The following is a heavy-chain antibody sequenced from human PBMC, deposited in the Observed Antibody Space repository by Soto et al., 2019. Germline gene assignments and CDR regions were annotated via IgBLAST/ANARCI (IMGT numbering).Heavy chain of an antibody. CDR1: GGTFSSYA. CDR2: IIPIFGTA. J-gene: IGHJ4*02. CDR3: ARDRIDFWSGRTQTYSFDY. Sequence: QVQLVQSGAEVKKPGSSVKVSCKASGGTFSSYAISWVRQAPGQGLEWMGGIIPIFGTANYAQKFQGRVTITADESTSTAYMELSSLRSEDTAVYYCARDRIDFWSGRTQTYSFDYWGQGTLVTVSS. D-gene: IGHD3-3*01. V-gene: IGHV1-69*01.